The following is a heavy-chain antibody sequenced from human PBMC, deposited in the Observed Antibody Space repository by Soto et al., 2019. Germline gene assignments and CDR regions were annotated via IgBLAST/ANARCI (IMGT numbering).Heavy chain of an antibody. D-gene: IGHD2-8*01. V-gene: IGHV3-74*01. Sequence: EVQLVESGGGLVQPGGSLRLSCAASGFTFSHYWMHWVRQAPGKGLVWVSRINNDGSSTDYADSVKGRFTISRDNAKNTLYLQMNSLRVEDSAMYYCARATNGLSYWGQGTLVTVSS. J-gene: IGHJ4*02. CDR3: ARATNGLSY. CDR2: INNDGSST. CDR1: GFTFSHYW.